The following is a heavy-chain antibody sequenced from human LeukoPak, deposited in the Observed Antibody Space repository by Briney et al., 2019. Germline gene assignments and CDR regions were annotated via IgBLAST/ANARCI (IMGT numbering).Heavy chain of an antibody. V-gene: IGHV1-46*01. J-gene: IGHJ4*02. D-gene: IGHD3-16*01. CDR3: ARDDHWVDGDY. CDR1: GYTFTSYG. CDR2: INPSGGST. Sequence: ASVKVSCKASGYTFTSYGISWVRQAPGQGLEWMGIINPSGGSTSYAQKFQGRVTMTRDMSTSTVYMELSSLRSEDTAVYYCARDDHWVDGDYWGQGTLVTVSS.